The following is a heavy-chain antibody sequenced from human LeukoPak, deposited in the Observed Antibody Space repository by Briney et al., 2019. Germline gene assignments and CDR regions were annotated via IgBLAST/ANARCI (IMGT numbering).Heavy chain of an antibody. CDR2: IIPISGAA. CDR3: ARETGTVPFHNVLTGRQEFYYYYTDV. Sequence: ASVKVSCKASVGTFSSYAISWVRQAPGQGLEWMGGIIPISGAAEYAQKFQGRVTITADEPTTTAYMELTSLTSDDTAVYYCARETGTVPFHNVLTGRQEFYYYYTDVWGKGTTVTVSS. V-gene: IGHV1-69*13. CDR1: VGTFSSYA. D-gene: IGHD3-9*01. J-gene: IGHJ6*03.